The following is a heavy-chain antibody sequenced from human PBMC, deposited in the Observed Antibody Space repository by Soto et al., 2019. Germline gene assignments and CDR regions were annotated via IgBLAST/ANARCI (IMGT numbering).Heavy chain of an antibody. V-gene: IGHV4-59*08. CDR1: SASISYYY. CDR2: VYYSGTT. Sequence: QVQLQESGPGLVKPSETLSLTCTVSSASISYYYWSWIRQPPGKGLEWIGYVYYSGTTNYNPSLTSRVAISVDTSKNPLSLKLNSVTAADTAVYFCARLIGYCTTTSCQPYFDYWGQGTLVTVSS. CDR3: ARLIGYCTTTSCQPYFDY. J-gene: IGHJ4*02. D-gene: IGHD2-2*03.